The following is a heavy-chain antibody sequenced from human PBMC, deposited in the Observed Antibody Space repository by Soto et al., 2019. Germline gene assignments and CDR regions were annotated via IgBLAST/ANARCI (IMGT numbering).Heavy chain of an antibody. CDR3: ATVVVVASNLRDDAFDI. CDR1: GGSFSGYY. Sequence: QVQLQQWGAGLLKPSETLSLTCQIYGGSFSGYYWSWIRQPPGKGLEWIGEIHQSGDTNYNPSLKTRVTISMDTSKNQSSLKLTSVTAADTAEYYCATVVVVASNLRDDAFDIWGQGTMVTVSS. V-gene: IGHV4-34*01. CDR2: IHQSGDT. J-gene: IGHJ3*02. D-gene: IGHD2-15*01.